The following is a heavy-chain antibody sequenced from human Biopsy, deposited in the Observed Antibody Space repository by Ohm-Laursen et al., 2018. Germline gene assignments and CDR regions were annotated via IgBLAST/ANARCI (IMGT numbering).Heavy chain of an antibody. V-gene: IGHV1-69*04. D-gene: IGHD2-15*01. CDR3: AREAIGYQLPCDD. CDR1: TGTFDSYG. Sequence: ASVKVSCKPSTGTFDSYGVTWVRQAPGQGLEWIGRIIPILRTTTYAPKFQGRVTFTADKSSSTAYLELSSLTSEDTAMFYCAREAIGYQLPCDDWGQGTLVTVSS. J-gene: IGHJ4*02. CDR2: IIPILRTT.